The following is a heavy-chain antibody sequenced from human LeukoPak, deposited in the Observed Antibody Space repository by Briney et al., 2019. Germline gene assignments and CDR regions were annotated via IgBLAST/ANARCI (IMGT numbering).Heavy chain of an antibody. CDR2: IYYSGST. Sequence: SEALSLTCTVSGGSISSYYWSWIRQPPGKGLEWIGYIYYSGSTKYNPSLKSRVTISVDTSKNQFSLTLTSVTAADTAVYYCARVHYYGSGLSSYFAYWGQGSLVTVSS. CDR1: GGSISSYY. J-gene: IGHJ4*02. CDR3: ARVHYYGSGLSSYFAY. D-gene: IGHD3-10*01. V-gene: IGHV4-59*01.